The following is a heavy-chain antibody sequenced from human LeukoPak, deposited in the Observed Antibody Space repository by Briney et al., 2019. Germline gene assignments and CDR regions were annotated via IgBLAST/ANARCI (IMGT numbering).Heavy chain of an antibody. CDR3: SGGAGYSGYDFDF. CDR1: GGSISSGGYY. Sequence: PPQTLSLTCTVSGGSISSGGYYWSWIRQHPGKGLEWIGYIYYSGRTYYTPSLKSRVTISLDPSKNQFSLKLTFVAAGDRPVYYCSGGAGYSGYDFDFWGQGTLVTVSS. V-gene: IGHV4-31*03. D-gene: IGHD5-12*01. J-gene: IGHJ4*02. CDR2: IYYSGRT.